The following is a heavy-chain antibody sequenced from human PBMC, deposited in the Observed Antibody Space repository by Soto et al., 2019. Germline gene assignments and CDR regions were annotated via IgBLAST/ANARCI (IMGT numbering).Heavy chain of an antibody. J-gene: IGHJ6*02. Sequence: GGSLRLSCAASGFTFSSYAMHWVRQAPGKGLEWVAVISYDGSNKYYADSVKGRFTISRDNSKNTLYLQMNSLRAEDTAVYYCARVNSSGWYPDYYYYGMDVWGQGTTVTVSS. CDR1: GFTFSSYA. CDR2: ISYDGSNK. CDR3: ARVNSSGWYPDYYYYGMDV. V-gene: IGHV3-30-3*01. D-gene: IGHD6-19*01.